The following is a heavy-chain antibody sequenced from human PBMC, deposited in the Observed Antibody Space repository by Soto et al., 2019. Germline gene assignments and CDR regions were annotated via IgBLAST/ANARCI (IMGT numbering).Heavy chain of an antibody. D-gene: IGHD3-22*01. V-gene: IGHV2-5*01. CDR1: GFSLSVYGVR. CDR2: IHWNDDK. J-gene: IGHJ5*02. Sequence: SGPTLVNPTQTLTLTCSFSGFSLSVYGVRVIWFRQPPGETLEWLALIHWNDDKRYSPYLKSRLTITKDTSKNQVVLTLTNLDPLDTGTYFCAHTKDSSGFLTSWGQGILVTVPS. CDR3: AHTKDSSGFLTS.